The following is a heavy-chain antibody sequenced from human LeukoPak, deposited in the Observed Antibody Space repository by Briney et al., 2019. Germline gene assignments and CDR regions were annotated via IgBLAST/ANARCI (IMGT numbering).Heavy chain of an antibody. CDR2: IIPIFGTA. CDR1: GGTFSSYA. D-gene: IGHD1-26*01. V-gene: IGHV1-69*05. Sequence: GSSVKVSCKASGGTFSSYAISWVRQAPGQGLEWMGRIIPIFGTANYAQKFQGRVTITTDESTSTAYMELSSLRSEDTAVYYCAREAVALGATGYYYFDYWGQGTLVTVSS. J-gene: IGHJ4*02. CDR3: AREAVALGATGYYYFDY.